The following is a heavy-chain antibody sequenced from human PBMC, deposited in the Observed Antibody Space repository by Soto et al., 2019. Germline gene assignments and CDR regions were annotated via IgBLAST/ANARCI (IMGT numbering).Heavy chain of an antibody. V-gene: IGHV1-24*01. J-gene: IGHJ4*02. CDR2: FDPEDGET. Sequence: ASVKVSCKASGYTLTELSMHWVRQAPGKGLEWMGGFDPEDGETIYAQKFQGRVTMNEDTSTDTAYMELSSLRSEDTAVYYCATDQSRWGQGTLVTVSS. CDR1: GYTLTELS. CDR3: ATDQSR.